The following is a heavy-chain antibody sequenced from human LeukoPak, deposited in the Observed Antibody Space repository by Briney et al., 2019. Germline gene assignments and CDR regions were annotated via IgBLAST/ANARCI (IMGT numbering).Heavy chain of an antibody. Sequence: SQTLSLTCTVSGDSISRGNYYRSWIRQPAGKELEWIGRGFTSGSTGYNPSLKSRVIMSLDTSKNHSSLNLNSVTAADTAVYYSASAGALKYGSGWTTFACWGQGTLVTVSS. CDR1: GDSISRGNYY. CDR2: GFTSGST. CDR3: ASAGALKYGSGWTTFAC. J-gene: IGHJ4*02. D-gene: IGHD6-19*01. V-gene: IGHV4-61*02.